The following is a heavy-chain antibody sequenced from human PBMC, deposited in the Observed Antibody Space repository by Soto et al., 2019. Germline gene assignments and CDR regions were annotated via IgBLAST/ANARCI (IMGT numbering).Heavy chain of an antibody. CDR3: AKDRSLFYYYDTLAFDY. V-gene: IGHV1-18*01. CDR2: ISAYNDNT. J-gene: IGHJ4*02. CDR1: GYTFTSYG. Sequence: ASVKVSCKASGYTFTSYGISWVRQAPGQGLEWMGWISAYNDNTNYAQKLQGRVTMTTDTSTSTAYMELRSLRSDDTAVYYCAKDRSLFYYYDTLAFDYWGQGTLVTVSS. D-gene: IGHD3-22*01.